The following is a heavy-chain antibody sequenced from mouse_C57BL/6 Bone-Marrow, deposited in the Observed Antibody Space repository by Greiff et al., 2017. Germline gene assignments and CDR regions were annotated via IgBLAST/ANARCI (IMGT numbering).Heavy chain of an antibody. CDR2: IDPSDSET. CDR3: ARKYGNYYSYYAMDY. J-gene: IGHJ4*01. V-gene: IGHV1-52*01. CDR1: GYTFTSYW. D-gene: IGHD2-1*01. Sequence: QVQLQQPGAELVRPGSSVKLSCKASGYTFTSYWMHWVKQRPIQGLEWIGNIDPSDSETHYNQKFKGKATLTVDTSSSTAYMQLSSLTSEDSAVYYCARKYGNYYSYYAMDYWGQGTSVTVSS.